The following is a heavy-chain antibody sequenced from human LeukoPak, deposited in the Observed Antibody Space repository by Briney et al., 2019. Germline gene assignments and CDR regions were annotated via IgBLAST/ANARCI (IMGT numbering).Heavy chain of an antibody. D-gene: IGHD3-22*01. CDR3: ARVSYYDSSGYFRRTLDY. J-gene: IGHJ4*02. Sequence: GGPLRLSCAASGFTFSSYGMHWVRQAPGKGLEWVAFIRYDGSNKYYADSVKGRFTISRDNAKNSLYLQMNSLRAEDTAVYYCARVSYYDSSGYFRRTLDYWGQGTLVTVSS. V-gene: IGHV3-30*02. CDR2: IRYDGSNK. CDR1: GFTFSSYG.